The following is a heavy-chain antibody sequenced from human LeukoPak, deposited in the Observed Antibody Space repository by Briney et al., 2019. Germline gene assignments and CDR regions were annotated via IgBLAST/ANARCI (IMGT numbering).Heavy chain of an antibody. V-gene: IGHV1-2*02. CDR3: ARGPPLTYDHTPEGYYHYYMDV. CDR2: INPKNGGT. CDR1: GYTFSSYG. J-gene: IGHJ6*03. Sequence: ASVKVSCKASGYTFSSYGINWVRQAPGQGLEWMGWINPKNGGTIYAPKFQGRVTMTRDTSISTAYMEVSRLRSDDTGVYYCARGPPLTYDHTPEGYYHYYMDVWGKGTTIIISS. D-gene: IGHD1-14*01.